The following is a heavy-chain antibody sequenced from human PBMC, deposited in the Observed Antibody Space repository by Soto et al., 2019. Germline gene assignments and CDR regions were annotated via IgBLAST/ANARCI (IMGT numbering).Heavy chain of an antibody. CDR3: ARHEQYYYYYYGMDV. CDR1: GYSFTTYW. Sequence: GESLKISCRASGYSFTTYWIAWVRQMPGKGLEWMGIINPGDSDIRYSPFFQGQVTISADNSISTAYLQWSSLKASDTAIYYCARHEQYYYYYYGMDVWGQGTTVTVSS. CDR2: INPGDSDI. J-gene: IGHJ6*02. V-gene: IGHV5-51*01.